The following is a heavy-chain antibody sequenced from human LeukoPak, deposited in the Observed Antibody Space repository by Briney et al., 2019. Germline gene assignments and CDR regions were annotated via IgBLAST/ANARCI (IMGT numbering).Heavy chain of an antibody. J-gene: IGHJ4*02. Sequence: TGGSLRLSCAASGFVFSSQDMGWVRQAPAKGLEWVSAISDGGSRTYYADSVKGRFTISRDNSKNTLHLQMNSLRAEDTAVYYCAKDARRSSGWYFFDHWGQGTLVTVSS. V-gene: IGHV3-23*01. CDR2: ISDGGSRT. CDR1: GFVFSSQD. D-gene: IGHD6-19*01. CDR3: AKDARRSSGWYFFDH.